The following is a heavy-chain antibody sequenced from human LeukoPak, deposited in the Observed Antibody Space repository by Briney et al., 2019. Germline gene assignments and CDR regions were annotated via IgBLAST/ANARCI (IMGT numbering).Heavy chain of an antibody. J-gene: IGHJ6*02. V-gene: IGHV4-30-4*01. Sequence: SSETLSLTCTVSGGSISSGDYYWSWIRQPPGKGLEWIGYIYYSGSTYYNPSLKSRVTISVDTSKNQFSLKLSSVTAADTAVYYCASSYYYYYGMDVWGQGTTVTVSS. CDR2: IYYSGST. CDR3: ASSYYYYYGMDV. CDR1: GGSISSGDYY.